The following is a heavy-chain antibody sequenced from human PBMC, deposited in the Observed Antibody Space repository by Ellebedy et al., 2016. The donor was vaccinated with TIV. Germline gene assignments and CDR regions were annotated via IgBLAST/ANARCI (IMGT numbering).Heavy chain of an antibody. V-gene: IGHV4-59*01. CDR3: ARADIVETPDAFDV. CDR1: GVFINSYF. CDR2: IYYSGST. D-gene: IGHD5-12*01. Sequence: GSLRLSCSVSGVFINSYFWGWIRQPPGKGLEWIGYIYYSGSTNYNPSLKSRVTISIDTSKNQFSLNLSSVTAADTAVYYCARADIVETPDAFDVWGQGTMVTVSS. J-gene: IGHJ3*01.